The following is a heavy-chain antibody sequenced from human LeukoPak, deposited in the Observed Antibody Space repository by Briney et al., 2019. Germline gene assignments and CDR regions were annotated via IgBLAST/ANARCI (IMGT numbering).Heavy chain of an antibody. CDR2: ISTRSTYI. J-gene: IGHJ6*02. CDR1: GFTFSSCD. CDR3: ARVPGPRIAYYNMDV. Sequence: GGSLRLSCAASGFTFSSCDMNWVRQAPGKGLEWVSSISTRSTYIYYTDSVKGRFTISRDNAESSLYLQMNSLRAEDTAVYYCARVPGPRIAYYNMDVWGQGTTVTVSS. V-gene: IGHV3-21*01. D-gene: IGHD2-21*01.